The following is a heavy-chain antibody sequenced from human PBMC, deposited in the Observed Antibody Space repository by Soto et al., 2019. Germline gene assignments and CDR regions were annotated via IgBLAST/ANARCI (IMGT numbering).Heavy chain of an antibody. J-gene: IGHJ4*02. V-gene: IGHV3-23*01. CDR3: AKAAGYFDWLLYDGY. CDR2: ISGSGGST. Sequence: GGSLRLSWAASGFTCSNYAMSWVRRATGKGLEWVSAISGSGGSTYYADSVKGRFTISRDNSKNTLYLQMNSPRAEDTAVYCCAKAAGYFDWLLYDGYWGQGTPVTVS. D-gene: IGHD3-9*01. CDR1: GFTCSNYA.